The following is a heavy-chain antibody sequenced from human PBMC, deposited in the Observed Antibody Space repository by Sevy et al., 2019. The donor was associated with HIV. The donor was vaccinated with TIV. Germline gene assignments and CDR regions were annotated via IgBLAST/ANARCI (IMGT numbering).Heavy chain of an antibody. J-gene: IGHJ6*02. Sequence: GGSLRLSCAASGFNFINYGMSWVRQAPGKGLEWVSVISGSGDTTNYADSVKGRFVISRDNSKNTMYLQLNSLRAEDTAVYYCAKDSRVALVVPSPGYGMDVWGHGTSVTVSS. CDR2: ISGSGDTT. CDR1: GFNFINYG. CDR3: AKDSRVALVVPSPGYGMDV. V-gene: IGHV3-23*01. D-gene: IGHD2-15*01.